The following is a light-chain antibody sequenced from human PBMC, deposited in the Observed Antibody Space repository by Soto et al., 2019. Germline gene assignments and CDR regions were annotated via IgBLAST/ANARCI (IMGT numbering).Light chain of an antibody. V-gene: IGKV3-11*01. Sequence: IVLTQSPATLSLSPGERATLSCRASQSVSNNYLAWYQQKPGQAPRLLIYDASNRAAAVPARFSGSGSGTDFTLTISSVEPDDFAVYYCQQRSNWPPITLGQGTRLEIK. CDR3: QQRSNWPPIT. CDR2: DAS. J-gene: IGKJ5*01. CDR1: QSVSNNY.